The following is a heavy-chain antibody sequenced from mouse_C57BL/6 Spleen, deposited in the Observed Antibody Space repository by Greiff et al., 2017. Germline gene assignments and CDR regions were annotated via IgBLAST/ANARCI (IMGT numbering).Heavy chain of an antibody. J-gene: IGHJ4*01. CDR3: VRQGGGYYLYYYAMDY. Sequence: EVQLVESGGGLVQPKGSLKLSCAASGFSFNTYAMNWVRQAPGKGLEWVARIRSKSNNYATYYADSVKDRFTISRDDSESMLYLQMNNLKTEDTAMYYCVRQGGGYYLYYYAMDYWGQGTSVTVSS. D-gene: IGHD2-3*01. CDR2: IRSKSNNYAT. CDR1: GFSFNTYA. V-gene: IGHV10-1*01.